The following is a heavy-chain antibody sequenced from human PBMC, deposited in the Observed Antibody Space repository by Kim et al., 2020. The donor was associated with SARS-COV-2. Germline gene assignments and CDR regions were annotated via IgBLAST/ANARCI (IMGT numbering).Heavy chain of an antibody. Sequence: SETLSLTCTVSGYSIITAYYWGWIRQPPGRGLEWIGTFYHGGSPYYNPSLQRRVTISEDTSKNQFSLRLTSVTAADTAVYYCARGGDWNYGRRGWFDPWGPGTLVTVSS. CDR1: GYSIITAYY. CDR2: FYHGGSP. D-gene: IGHD1-7*01. J-gene: IGHJ5*02. V-gene: IGHV4-38-2*02. CDR3: ARGGDWNYGRRGWFDP.